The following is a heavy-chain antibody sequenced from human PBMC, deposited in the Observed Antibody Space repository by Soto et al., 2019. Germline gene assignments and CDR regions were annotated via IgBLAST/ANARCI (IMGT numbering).Heavy chain of an antibody. D-gene: IGHD3-22*01. V-gene: IGHV3-11*01. Sequence: QVHLVESGGDLVKPGGSLRLSCAASGFSFSDYYMSWIRQAPGKGLEWISYISSSGSNIDYADSVKGRFTISRDNAMNSKDIRINNFKADNKSAYYCARDDDYYESNDHFLRDAFDVWGQGTMVTVSS. CDR1: GFSFSDYY. CDR3: ARDDDYYESNDHFLRDAFDV. J-gene: IGHJ3*01. CDR2: ISSSGSNI.